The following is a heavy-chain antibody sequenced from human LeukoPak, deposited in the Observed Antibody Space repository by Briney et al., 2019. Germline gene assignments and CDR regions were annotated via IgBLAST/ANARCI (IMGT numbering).Heavy chain of an antibody. D-gene: IGHD1-26*01. J-gene: IGHJ4*02. CDR1: GFTFGTYW. V-gene: IGHV3-7*01. CDR3: ARLGSYADFDY. Sequence: PGGSLRLSCAASGFTFGTYWMSWVRQAPGKGLEWVANIKPDGSEKYYVDSVKGRFTFSRYNAKNSLYLQMNSLRAEDTAVYYCARLGSYADFDYWGQGTLVTVSS. CDR2: IKPDGSEK.